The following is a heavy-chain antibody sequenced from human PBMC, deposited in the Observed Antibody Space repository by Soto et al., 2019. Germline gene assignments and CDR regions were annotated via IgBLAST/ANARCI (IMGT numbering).Heavy chain of an antibody. CDR2: INHSGST. Sequence: PSETLSLTCAVYGGSFSGYYWSWIRQPPGKGLEWIGEINHSGSTNYNPSLKSRVTISVDTSKNQFSLKLSSVTAADTAVYYCARLINSSSFQNGMDVWGQGTTVTVSS. CDR1: GGSFSGYY. J-gene: IGHJ6*02. D-gene: IGHD6-6*01. V-gene: IGHV4-34*01. CDR3: ARLINSSSFQNGMDV.